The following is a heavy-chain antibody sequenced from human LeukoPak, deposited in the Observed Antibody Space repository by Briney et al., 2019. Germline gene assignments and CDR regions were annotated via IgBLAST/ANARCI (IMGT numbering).Heavy chain of an antibody. J-gene: IGHJ6*02. D-gene: IGHD3-9*01. V-gene: IGHV1-8*01. CDR3: ARYLRYFDWLEYGMDV. CDR2: MNPNSGNT. CDR1: GYTFTSYD. Sequence: GASVKVSCGASGYTFTSYDINWVRQATGQGLEWMGWMNPNSGNTGYAQKFRGRVTMTRNTSISTAYMELSSLRSEDTAVYYCARYLRYFDWLEYGMDVWGQGTTVTVSS.